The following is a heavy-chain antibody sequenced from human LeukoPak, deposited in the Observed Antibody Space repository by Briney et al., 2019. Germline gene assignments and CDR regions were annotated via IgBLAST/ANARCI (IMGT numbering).Heavy chain of an antibody. CDR2: IYYSGST. J-gene: IGHJ4*02. CDR1: GDSVGSGEYY. CDR3: ARVGSSGWYGY. Sequence: PSQTLSLTCTVSGDSVGSGEYYWPWIRQAPGKGLEWIGYIYYSGSTNYNPSVKSRVAISIDTSKNQFSLELSSVTAADTAVYYCARVGSSGWYGYWGQGTLVTVSS. D-gene: IGHD6-19*01. V-gene: IGHV4-30-4*01.